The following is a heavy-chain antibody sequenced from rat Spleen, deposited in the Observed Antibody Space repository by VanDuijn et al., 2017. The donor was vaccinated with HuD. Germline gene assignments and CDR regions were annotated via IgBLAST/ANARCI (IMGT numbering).Heavy chain of an antibody. CDR3: ARRHYGYTDYFDY. J-gene: IGHJ2*01. CDR2: ISTGGGNT. Sequence: EVQLVESGGGLVQPGRSLKLSCAASGFTYSNYVMAWVRQAPTKGLEWVASISTGGGNTYYRDSVKGRFTISRDNAKNTLYLQMDSLRSEDTATDYCARRHYGYTDYFDYWGQGVMVTVSS. CDR1: GFTYSNYV. V-gene: IGHV5S13*01. D-gene: IGHD1-9*01.